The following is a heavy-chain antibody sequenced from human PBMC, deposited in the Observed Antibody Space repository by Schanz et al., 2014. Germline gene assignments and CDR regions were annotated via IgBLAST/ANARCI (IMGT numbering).Heavy chain of an antibody. CDR2: ISHDGNNK. Sequence: QVQLVESGGGVVQPGGSLRLSCAASGFTFSNYGIHWVRQAPGKGLEWVAVISHDGNNKYYGDSVKGRFTTSRDNSKNTLYLQMNSLRVEDTAEYYCAKNWKGHHITGRPGWSDGMDVWGQGTTVTVSS. V-gene: IGHV3-30*19. J-gene: IGHJ6*02. D-gene: IGHD6-6*01. CDR3: AKNWKGHHITGRPGWSDGMDV. CDR1: GFTFSNYG.